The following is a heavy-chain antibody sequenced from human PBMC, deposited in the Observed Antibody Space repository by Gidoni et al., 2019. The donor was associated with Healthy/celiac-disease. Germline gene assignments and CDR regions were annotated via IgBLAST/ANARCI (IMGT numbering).Heavy chain of an antibody. CDR1: GGPISSGGYY. D-gene: IGHD2-15*01. J-gene: IGHJ5*02. CDR2: ISYSGST. CDR3: AREIVVVVAATGSWFDP. Sequence: QVQLQESGPGLVKPSQTLSLTCTVSGGPISSGGYYWSWIRQHPGKGLEWLGYISYSGSTYYNPSLKSRVTISVDTAKNQFSLKLSSVTAADTAVYYCAREIVVVVAATGSWFDPWGQGTLVTVSS. V-gene: IGHV4-31*03.